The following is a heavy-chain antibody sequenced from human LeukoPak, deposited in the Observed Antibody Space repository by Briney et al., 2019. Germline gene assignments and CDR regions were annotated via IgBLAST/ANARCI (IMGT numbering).Heavy chain of an antibody. CDR3: AKGDYDILTGYYD. J-gene: IGHJ4*02. Sequence: GGSLRLSCAASGFTFDDYAMHWVRQAPGKGLEWVSGISWNSGSIGYADSVKGRFTISRDNAKNSLYLQMNSLRAEDTALYYCAKGDYDILTGYYDWGQGTLVTVSS. V-gene: IGHV3-9*01. D-gene: IGHD3-9*01. CDR1: GFTFDDYA. CDR2: ISWNSGSI.